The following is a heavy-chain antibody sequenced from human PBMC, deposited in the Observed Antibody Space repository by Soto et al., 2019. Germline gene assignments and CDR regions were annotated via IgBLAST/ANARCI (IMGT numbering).Heavy chain of an antibody. D-gene: IGHD2-8*01. CDR2: ISGYNGNT. Sequence: QVQLVQSGAEVKKPGASVKVSCKASGYTFTKYGFTWVRQAPGQGLEWMGWISGYNGNTNYAQKFQDRVTMTTDTTRSLDYKELSSLRSDDKAVYYCARDLNIVLKGLRYYFDCWGQGTLVTVSS. CDR1: GYTFTKYG. CDR3: ARDLNIVLKGLRYYFDC. J-gene: IGHJ4*02. V-gene: IGHV1-18*01.